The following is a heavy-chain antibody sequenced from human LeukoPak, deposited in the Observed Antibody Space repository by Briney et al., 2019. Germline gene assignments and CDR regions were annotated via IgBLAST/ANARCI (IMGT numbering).Heavy chain of an antibody. V-gene: IGHV4-30-4*08. CDR1: GGSISSGDYY. D-gene: IGHD2-2*02. CDR2: IYYSGST. CDR3: ARVRYCSSTSCYTYYYYMDV. J-gene: IGHJ6*03. Sequence: SETLSLTCTVSGGSISSGDYYWRWIRQPPGKGLEWIGYIYYSGSTYYTPSLKSRVTISVDTSKNQFSLKLSSVTAADTAVYYCARVRYCSSTSCYTYYYYMDVWGKGTTVTVSS.